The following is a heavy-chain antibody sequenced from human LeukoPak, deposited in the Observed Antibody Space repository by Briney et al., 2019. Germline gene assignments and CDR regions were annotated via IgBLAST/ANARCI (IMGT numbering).Heavy chain of an antibody. V-gene: IGHV3-30*04. CDR2: ISYDGSNK. Sequence: PGGSLRLSCAASGFTFSSYAMHWVRQAPGKGLEWVAVISYDGSNKYYADSVKGRFTISRDNSKNTLYLQMNSLRAEDTAVYYCARGGDYVELPTHYWGQGTLVTVSS. CDR1: GFTFSSYA. D-gene: IGHD1-7*01. CDR3: ARGGDYVELPTHY. J-gene: IGHJ4*02.